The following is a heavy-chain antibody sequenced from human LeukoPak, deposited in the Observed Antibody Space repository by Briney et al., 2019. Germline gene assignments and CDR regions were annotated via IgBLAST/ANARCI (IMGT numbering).Heavy chain of an antibody. J-gene: IGHJ6*02. V-gene: IGHV1-2*04. CDR1: GYTFTGYY. CDR2: INPNSGGT. D-gene: IGHD1-1*01. Sequence: ASVKVSCKASGYTFTGYYMHWVRQAPGQGLEWMGWINPNSGGTNCAQKFQGWVTMTRDTSISTAYMELSRLRSDDTAVYYCAREGTERHGMDVWGQGTTVTVSS. CDR3: AREGTERHGMDV.